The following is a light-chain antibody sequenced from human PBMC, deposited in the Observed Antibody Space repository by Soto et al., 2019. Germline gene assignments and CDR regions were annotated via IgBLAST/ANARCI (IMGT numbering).Light chain of an antibody. CDR1: QSVGSN. CDR3: QQYNSWPRT. J-gene: IGKJ1*01. Sequence: EIVMTHSPVTLSVSPGERATLSCGASQSVGSNLAWYQQEPGQTPRLLIYGASTRATGIPARFSGSGSGTEFTLTISSLQSEDFAVYYCQQYNSWPRTFGQGTKVDIK. CDR2: GAS. V-gene: IGKV3-15*01.